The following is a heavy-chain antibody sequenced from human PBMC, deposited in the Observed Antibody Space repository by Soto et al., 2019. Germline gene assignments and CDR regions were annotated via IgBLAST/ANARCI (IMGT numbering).Heavy chain of an antibody. J-gene: IGHJ5*02. Sequence: QVQLQESGPGLVKPSETLSLTCTVSGGSIRSYYWSWIRQPPGKGLEWIGSIYYSGSTNYKPSLTSRVTISVDTSKNQFSLTLTSVTAADTAVYYCARQGGWFDPWGQGTLVTVSS. D-gene: IGHD1-26*01. V-gene: IGHV4-59*08. CDR3: ARQGGWFDP. CDR2: IYYSGST. CDR1: GGSIRSYY.